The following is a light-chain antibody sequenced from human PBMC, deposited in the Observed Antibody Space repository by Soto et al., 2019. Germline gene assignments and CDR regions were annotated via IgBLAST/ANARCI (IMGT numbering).Light chain of an antibody. Sequence: EIVMTQSPATLSVSPGERATLSCRASQSVSSSLAWYQQKPGQAPRLLIYGASTRATGIPARFSGSGSGTEFTLTISGLQSEDFAVYYCQQYNNWPQTFGPGAKVDIK. CDR1: QSVSSS. CDR2: GAS. CDR3: QQYNNWPQT. V-gene: IGKV3-15*01. J-gene: IGKJ3*01.